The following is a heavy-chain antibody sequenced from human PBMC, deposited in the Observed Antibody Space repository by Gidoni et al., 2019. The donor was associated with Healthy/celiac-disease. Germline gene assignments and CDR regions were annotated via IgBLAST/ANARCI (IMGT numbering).Heavy chain of an antibody. V-gene: IGHV4-34*01. Sequence: QVQLQQWGAGLLKPSETLSLTCAVYGGSFSGYYWSWIRQPPGKGLEWIGEINHSGSTNYNPSLKSRVTISVDTSKNQFSLKLSSVTAADTAVYYCARRTRTLGYYHYGMDVWGQGTTVTVSS. CDR3: ARRTRTLGYYHYGMDV. CDR2: INHSGST. J-gene: IGHJ6*02. CDR1: GGSFSGYY. D-gene: IGHD7-27*01.